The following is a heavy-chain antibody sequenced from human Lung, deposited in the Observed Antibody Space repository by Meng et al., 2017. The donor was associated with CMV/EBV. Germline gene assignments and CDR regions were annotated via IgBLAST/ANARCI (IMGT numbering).Heavy chain of an antibody. V-gene: IGHV1-2*02. CDR2: INPRIGRT. CDR1: GYNFITYF. Sequence: ASGYNFITYFVVCLRLAPGQGLGWMGWINPRIGRTAFAQKFQGRVTLTTDTSIATAYMELNRLTSDDTAVYYCARYRYSGSYPFDFWGQGTLVTVSS. D-gene: IGHD1-26*01. J-gene: IGHJ4*02. CDR3: ARYRYSGSYPFDF.